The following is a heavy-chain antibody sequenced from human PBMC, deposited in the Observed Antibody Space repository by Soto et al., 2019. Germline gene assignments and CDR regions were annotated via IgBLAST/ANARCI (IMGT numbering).Heavy chain of an antibody. CDR3: ARDILSVGPRANAAFDV. V-gene: IGHV1-3*01. Sequence: QVQLVQSGAEVRKPGASVNISCRASGFTFSDHLINWVRQVPGQSLEWMGWINADNGNTKYSQTFRGRVTISRHSSASIVYVEVSDLTSEDTAVFYCARDILSVGPRANAAFDVWGQGTMVTVSS. CDR2: INADNGNT. D-gene: IGHD2-8*02. CDR1: GFTFSDHL. J-gene: IGHJ3*01.